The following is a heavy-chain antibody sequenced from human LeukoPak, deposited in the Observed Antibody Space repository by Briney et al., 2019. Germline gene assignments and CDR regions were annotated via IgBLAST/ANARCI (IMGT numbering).Heavy chain of an antibody. Sequence: PSETLSLTCTVSGGSISSSSYYWGWIRQPPGKGLEWIGSIYYSGSTYYNPSLKSRVTISVDTSKNQFSLKLSSVTAADTAVYYCARHVFRVRGVIITGEEDWFDPWGQGTLVTVSS. V-gene: IGHV4-39*01. CDR1: GGSISSSSYY. J-gene: IGHJ5*02. D-gene: IGHD3-10*01. CDR3: ARHVFRVRGVIITGEEDWFDP. CDR2: IYYSGST.